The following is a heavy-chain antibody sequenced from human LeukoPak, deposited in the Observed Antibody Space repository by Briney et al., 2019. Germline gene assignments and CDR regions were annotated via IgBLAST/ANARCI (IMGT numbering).Heavy chain of an antibody. D-gene: IGHD2-15*01. CDR1: GYTFTSCD. J-gene: IGHJ5*02. CDR2: MNPNSGNT. CDR3: ARGVGYCSGGSCYRWFDP. Sequence: GSVKVSCKASGYTFTSCDINWVRQATGQGLEWMGWMNPNSGNTGYAQKFQGRVTMTRNTSISTAYMELSSLRSEDTAVYYCARGVGYCSGGSCYRWFDPWGQGTLVTVSS. V-gene: IGHV1-8*01.